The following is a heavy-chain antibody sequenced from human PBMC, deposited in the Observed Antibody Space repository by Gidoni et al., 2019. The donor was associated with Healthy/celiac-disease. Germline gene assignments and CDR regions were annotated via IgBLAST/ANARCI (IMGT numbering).Heavy chain of an antibody. CDR3: AKGDISSTSCSLDY. D-gene: IGHD2-2*01. CDR2: ISCRGGST. Sequence: EVQLLESGGGLVQPGGALRLACAAPGFTFSSYAMSWVRQAPGKGLALVSAISCRGGSTYYADSVKGRFTISRDNSKNTLYLQMNSLRAEDTAVYYCAKGDISSTSCSLDYWGQGTLVTVSS. V-gene: IGHV3-23*01. J-gene: IGHJ4*02. CDR1: GFTFSSYA.